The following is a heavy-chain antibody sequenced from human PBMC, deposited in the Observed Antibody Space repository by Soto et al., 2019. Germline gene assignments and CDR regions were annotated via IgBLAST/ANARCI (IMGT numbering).Heavy chain of an antibody. D-gene: IGHD3-3*01. J-gene: IGHJ4*02. Sequence: EVQLLESGGGLVQPGGSLRLACAASAFTFSSYAMSWVRQAPGKGLECVSTISGSGGTTYYADSVKGRFTISRDNSKNTLYLLMNSLRAEDTALYYYAKVRSTTIFDVVSLFDSWGQGTLVTVSS. CDR3: AKVRSTTIFDVVSLFDS. V-gene: IGHV3-23*01. CDR2: ISGSGGTT. CDR1: AFTFSSYA.